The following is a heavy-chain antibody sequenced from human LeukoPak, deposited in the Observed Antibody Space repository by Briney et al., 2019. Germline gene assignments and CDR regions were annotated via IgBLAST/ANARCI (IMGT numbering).Heavy chain of an antibody. Sequence: GGSPRLSCAASGFTFSSYGMHWVRQAPGKGLEWVAFIRYDGSNKYYADSVKGRFTISRDNSKNTLYLQMNSLRAEDTAVYYCAKRDSSSSGYNFDYWGQGTLVTVSS. V-gene: IGHV3-30*02. CDR3: AKRDSSSSGYNFDY. CDR2: IRYDGSNK. D-gene: IGHD6-6*01. CDR1: GFTFSSYG. J-gene: IGHJ4*02.